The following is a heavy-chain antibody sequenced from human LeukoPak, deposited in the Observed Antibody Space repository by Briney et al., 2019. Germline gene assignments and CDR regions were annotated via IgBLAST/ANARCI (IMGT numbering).Heavy chain of an antibody. CDR2: IYYSGST. V-gene: IGHV4-59*01. CDR3: ARVGATTRNFDY. Sequence: KPSGTLSLTCTVSGGSISSYYWSWIRQPPGKGLEWIGYIYYSGSTNYNPSLKSRVTISVDTSKNQFSLKLSSVTAADTAVYYCARVGATTRNFDYWGQGTLVTVSS. CDR1: GGSISSYY. D-gene: IGHD1-26*01. J-gene: IGHJ4*02.